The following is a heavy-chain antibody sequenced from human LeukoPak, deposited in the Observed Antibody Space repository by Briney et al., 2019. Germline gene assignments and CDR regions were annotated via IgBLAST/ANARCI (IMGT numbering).Heavy chain of an antibody. J-gene: IGHJ4*02. D-gene: IGHD6-13*01. V-gene: IGHV3-74*01. CDR3: VRDSGAAAYY. CDR2: INSDESTT. CDR1: GCTYSSYF. Sequence: GGSLRLSCAAYGCTYSSYFRHWVRQAPGKGLVWVSRINSDESTTNYADSVKGRFTISRDNAKNTLYLQMDSLRAEDTAVYYCVRDSGAAAYYWGQGTLVTVSS.